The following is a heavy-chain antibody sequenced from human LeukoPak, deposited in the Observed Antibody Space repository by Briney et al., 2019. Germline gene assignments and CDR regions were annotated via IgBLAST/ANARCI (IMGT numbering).Heavy chain of an antibody. Sequence: PGRSLRLSCAASGFTFDDYAMHWVRQAPGKGLEWVSGISWNSGSIGYADSVKGRFTISIDNAKNSLYLQMNSLRAEDTAVYYCAKSAWLVGPPYFDYWGQGTLVTVSS. D-gene: IGHD6-19*01. CDR2: ISWNSGSI. CDR3: AKSAWLVGPPYFDY. V-gene: IGHV3-9*01. J-gene: IGHJ4*02. CDR1: GFTFDDYA.